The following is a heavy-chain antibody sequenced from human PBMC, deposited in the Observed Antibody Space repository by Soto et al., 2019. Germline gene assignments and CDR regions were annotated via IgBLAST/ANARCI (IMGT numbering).Heavy chain of an antibody. CDR3: ARDLWGYCGTDCYPLDV. CDR1: GCSISGYY. D-gene: IGHD2-21*02. J-gene: IGHJ6*02. V-gene: IGHV4-59*01. Sequence: SETLSLTCTVSGCSISGYYWSWIRQPPGKGLEWIGYMYNTGSTVYNPSFKSRVTISVDTSKNKFSLKLNSVTAADTAVYYCARDLWGYCGTDCYPLDVWGQGTTVT. CDR2: MYNTGST.